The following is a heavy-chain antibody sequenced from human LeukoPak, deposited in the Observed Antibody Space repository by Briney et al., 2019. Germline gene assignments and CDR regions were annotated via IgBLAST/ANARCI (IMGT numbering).Heavy chain of an antibody. D-gene: IGHD3-16*02. CDR2: IYYSGST. J-gene: IGHJ4*02. CDR3: ARHGGGAVWGSYRYKNNYFDY. Sequence: SETLSLTCTVSGGSISSSSYYWGWIRQPPGKGLEWIGSIYYSGSTYYNPSLKSRVTISVDTSKNQFSLKLSSVTAADTAVYYCARHGGGAVWGSYRYKNNYFDYWGQGTLVTVSS. CDR1: GGSISSSSYY. V-gene: IGHV4-39*01.